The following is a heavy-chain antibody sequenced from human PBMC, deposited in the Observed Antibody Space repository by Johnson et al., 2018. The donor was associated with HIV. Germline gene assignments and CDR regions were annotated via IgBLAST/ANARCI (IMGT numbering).Heavy chain of an antibody. CDR2: INWNGGST. D-gene: IGHD5-18*01. CDR3: ASIYSYGLRAAFDI. Sequence: EMQLVESGGGVFRPGRSLRLSCAASGFTFDDYGMSWFRQAPGKGLEWVSGINWNGGSTGYADSVKARFTISRDNAKNSLYLQMNSLRAEDTAVYYCASIYSYGLRAAFDIWGQGTMVTVSS. J-gene: IGHJ3*02. V-gene: IGHV3-20*04. CDR1: GFTFDDYG.